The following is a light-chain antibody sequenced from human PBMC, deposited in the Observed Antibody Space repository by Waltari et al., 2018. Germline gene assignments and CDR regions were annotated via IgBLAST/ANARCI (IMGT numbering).Light chain of an antibody. V-gene: IGKV1-5*03. Sequence: DIQMTQSPSTLSTSIGDRVTITCRVSQTISSWLAWYQQKPGKAPKLLINTASSLESGVPSRFGGSGSGTEFTLIISSLQPDDFATYYCQQYDRLPVTFGQGTKLEIK. J-gene: IGKJ2*01. CDR3: QQYDRLPVT. CDR1: QTISSW. CDR2: TAS.